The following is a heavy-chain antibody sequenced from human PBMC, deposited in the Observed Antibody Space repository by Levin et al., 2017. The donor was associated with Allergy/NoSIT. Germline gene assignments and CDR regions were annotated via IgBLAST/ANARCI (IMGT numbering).Heavy chain of an antibody. CDR1: GFTFSRFG. D-gene: IGHD1-26*01. J-gene: IGHJ4*02. CDR2: ISDDGRDK. Sequence: SCAASGFTFSRFGMHWVRQAPGKGLEWVAVISDDGRDKDYADSVRGRYSISRDNTKNTVYLQMNSLRAEDTAEYYCAKDSRSYFYFDYWGQGILVTVSS. V-gene: IGHV3-30*18. CDR3: AKDSRSYFYFDY.